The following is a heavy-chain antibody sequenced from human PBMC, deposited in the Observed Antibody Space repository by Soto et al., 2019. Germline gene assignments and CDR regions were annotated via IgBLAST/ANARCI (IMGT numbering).Heavy chain of an antibody. CDR2: IYYSGST. CDR1: GGSISRYY. Sequence: PSETLSLTCTVSGGSISRYYWSWIRQPPGKGLEWIGYIYYSGSTNYNPSLKSRVTISVDTSKNQFSLKLSSVTAADTAVYYCSSANASCYGGRWYWFYPWGQGSSDIVSS. J-gene: IGHJ5*02. CDR3: SSANASCYGGRWYWFYP. V-gene: IGHV4-59*08. D-gene: IGHD6-13*01.